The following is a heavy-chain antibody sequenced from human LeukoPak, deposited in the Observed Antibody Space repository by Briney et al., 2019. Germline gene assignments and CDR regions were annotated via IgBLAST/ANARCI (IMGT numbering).Heavy chain of an antibody. CDR2: IYHSGST. J-gene: IGHJ4*02. Sequence: SETLSLTCTVSGGSISSSSYYWGWIRQPPGKGLEWIGSIYHSGSTNYNPSLKSRVTISVDTSKNQFSLKLSSVTAADTAVYYCARLRDYVWGSYRYTRGFDYWGQGTLVTVSS. CDR1: GGSISSSSYY. CDR3: ARLRDYVWGSYRYTRGFDY. D-gene: IGHD3-16*02. V-gene: IGHV4-39*07.